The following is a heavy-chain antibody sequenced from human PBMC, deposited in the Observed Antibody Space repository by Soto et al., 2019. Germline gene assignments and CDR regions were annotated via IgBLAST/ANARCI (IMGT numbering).Heavy chain of an antibody. V-gene: IGHV1-18*04. CDR3: ARDIMGRWLQNDAFDI. Sequence: GASVKVSFKASGYTFTSYGISWVRQAPGQGLEWMGWISAYNGNTNYAQKLQGRVTMTTDTSTSTAYMELRSLRSDDTAVYYCARDIMGRWLQNDAFDIWGQGTMVTVSS. CDR2: ISAYNGNT. CDR1: GYTFTSYG. D-gene: IGHD2-8*01. J-gene: IGHJ3*02.